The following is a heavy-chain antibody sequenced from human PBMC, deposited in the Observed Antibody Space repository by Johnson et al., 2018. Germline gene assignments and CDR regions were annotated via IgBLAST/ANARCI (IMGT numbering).Heavy chain of an antibody. V-gene: IGHV3-53*01. CDR2: IYTGGGA. CDR3: TRPSFPGCWFDP. J-gene: IGHJ5*02. D-gene: IGHD3-16*01. Sequence: VQLVESGGGLIQSGGSLRLSCAASGFTVRTNYMSWVRQAPGKGLEWVSVIYTGGGAYYADSVKGRFTFSRYNSKNMVYLQMNSLSDEDTAVYYCTRPSFPGCWFDPWGQGTLVTVS. CDR1: GFTVRTNY.